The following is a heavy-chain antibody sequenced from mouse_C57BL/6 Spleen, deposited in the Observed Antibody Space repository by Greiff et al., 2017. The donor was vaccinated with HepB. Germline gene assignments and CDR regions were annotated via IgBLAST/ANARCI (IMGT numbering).Heavy chain of an antibody. V-gene: IGHV2-2*01. CDR1: GFSLTSYG. J-gene: IGHJ4*01. CDR2: IWSGGST. D-gene: IGHD2-14*01. CDR3: ARRRTIGHYYAMDY. Sequence: VQRVESGPGLVQPSQSLSITCTVSGFSLTSYGVHWVRQSPGKGLEWLGVIWSGGSTDYNAAFISRLSISKDNSKSQVFFKMNSLQADDTAIYYCARRRTIGHYYAMDYWGQGTSVTVSS.